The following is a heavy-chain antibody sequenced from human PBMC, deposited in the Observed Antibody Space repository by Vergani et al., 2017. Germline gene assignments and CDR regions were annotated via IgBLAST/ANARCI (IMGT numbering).Heavy chain of an antibody. CDR2: IYYSGST. D-gene: IGHD2-15*01. Sequence: QVQLQESGPGLVKPSQTLSLTCTVSGGSISSGGYYWSWIRQHPGKGLEWIGYIYYSGSTYYNPSLKSRVTISVDTSKNQFSLKLSSVTAADTAVYYCARDGYCSGGSCHDAFDIWGQGTTVTVSS. V-gene: IGHV4-31*03. J-gene: IGHJ3*02. CDR1: GGSISSGGYY. CDR3: ARDGYCSGGSCHDAFDI.